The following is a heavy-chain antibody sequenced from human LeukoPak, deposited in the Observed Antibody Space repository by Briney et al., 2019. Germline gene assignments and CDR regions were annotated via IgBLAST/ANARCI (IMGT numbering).Heavy chain of an antibody. D-gene: IGHD1-26*01. CDR2: ISYDGSNK. Sequence: GGSLRLSCAASGFTFSSYGMHWVRQAPGKGLEWVAVISYDGSNKYYADSVKGRFTISRDNSKNTLYLQMNSLRAEDTAVYYCARDQSLRELPYFDYWGQGTLVTVSS. CDR3: ARDQSLRELPYFDY. J-gene: IGHJ4*02. V-gene: IGHV3-30*03. CDR1: GFTFSSYG.